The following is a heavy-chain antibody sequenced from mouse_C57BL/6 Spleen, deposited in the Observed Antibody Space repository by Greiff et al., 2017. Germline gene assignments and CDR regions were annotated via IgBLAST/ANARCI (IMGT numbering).Heavy chain of an antibody. CDR3: ARSNWAY. D-gene: IGHD4-1*01. CDR1: GYTFTSYW. J-gene: IGHJ2*01. Sequence: QVQLQQPGAELVKPGASVKLSCKASGYTFTSYWMQWVKQRPGQGLEWIGEIDPSDSYTNYNQKFKGKATLTVDTSSSTAYMQLSSLTSEDSAVYYCARSNWAYWGQGTTLTVSS. CDR2: IDPSDSYT. V-gene: IGHV1-50*01.